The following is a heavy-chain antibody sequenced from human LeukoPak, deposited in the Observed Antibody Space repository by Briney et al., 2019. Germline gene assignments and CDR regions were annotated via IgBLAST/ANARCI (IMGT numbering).Heavy chain of an antibody. J-gene: IGHJ4*02. D-gene: IGHD6-25*01. CDR2: TYYRSRWYD. CDR3: ARGRSGYWVSLFEY. Sequence: SQTLSLTCAISGDFVSSNSAAWNWIRQSPSRGLEWLGRTYYRSRWYDDYAVSVKSRMTINPDTSKNQFSLHLNSVTPEDTAVYYCARGRSGYWVSLFEYWGQGILVTVSS. V-gene: IGHV6-1*01. CDR1: GDFVSSNSAA.